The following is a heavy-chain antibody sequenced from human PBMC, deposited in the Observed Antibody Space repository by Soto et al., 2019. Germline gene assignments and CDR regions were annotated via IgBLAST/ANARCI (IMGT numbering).Heavy chain of an antibody. CDR3: DHCRGGVASF. Sequence: QITLNESGPTLVKPTQTLTLTCTFSGFSLSTRDVGVGWIRQPPGEALEWLGVVYWDDDKTYSPSLKSRLTITKDTSKNQVVLRMTKMDPGATATYYWDHCRGGVASFWGQGTLVTVSS. CDR2: VYWDDDK. V-gene: IGHV2-5*02. D-gene: IGHD2-2*01. CDR1: GFSLSTRDVG. J-gene: IGHJ4*02.